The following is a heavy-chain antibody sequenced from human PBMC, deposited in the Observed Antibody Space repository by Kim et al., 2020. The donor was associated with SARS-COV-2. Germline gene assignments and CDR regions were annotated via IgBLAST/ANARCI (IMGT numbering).Heavy chain of an antibody. CDR2: IGTAGDT. D-gene: IGHD3-22*01. J-gene: IGHJ6*02. Sequence: GGSLRLSCAASGFTFSSYDMHWVRQATGKGLEWVSAIGTAGDTYYPGSVKGRFTISRENAKNSLYLQMNSLRAGDTAVYYCARGGDSSGYFKFHYYYGMDVWGQGTTVTVSS. CDR3: ARGGDSSGYFKFHYYYGMDV. V-gene: IGHV3-13*01. CDR1: GFTFSSYD.